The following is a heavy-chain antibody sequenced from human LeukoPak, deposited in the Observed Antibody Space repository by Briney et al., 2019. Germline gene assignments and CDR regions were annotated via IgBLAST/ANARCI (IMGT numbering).Heavy chain of an antibody. Sequence: GGSLRLSCAASGSTVSSNYMSWVRQAPGKGLEWVSVIYSGGSTYYADSVKGRFTISRDNSKNTLYLQMNSLRAEDTAVYYCARDVHEGYYYYYGMDVWGQGTTVTVSS. V-gene: IGHV3-66*01. J-gene: IGHJ6*02. CDR2: IYSGGST. CDR3: ARDVHEGYYYYYGMDV. CDR1: GSTVSSNY.